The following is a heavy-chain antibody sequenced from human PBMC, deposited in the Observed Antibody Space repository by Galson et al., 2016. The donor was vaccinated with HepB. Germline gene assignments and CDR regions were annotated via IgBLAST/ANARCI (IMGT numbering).Heavy chain of an antibody. CDR1: GFIFSSYW. CDR2: INSDGSST. D-gene: IGHD3-3*01. CDR3: ARDLRFLEWFTYYYYYYGMDV. Sequence: SLRLSCAASGFIFSSYWMHWVRQAPGKGLVWVSRINSDGSSTSYEDSVKGRFTISRDNAKNTLYLQMNSLRAEDTAVYYCARDLRFLEWFTYYYYYYGMDVWGKGTTVTVSS. J-gene: IGHJ6*04. V-gene: IGHV3-74*01.